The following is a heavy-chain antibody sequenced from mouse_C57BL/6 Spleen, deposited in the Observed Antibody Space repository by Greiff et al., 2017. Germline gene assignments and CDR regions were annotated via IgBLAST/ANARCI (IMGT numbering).Heavy chain of an antibody. CDR2: ISDGGSYT. Sequence: EVHLVESGGGLVKPGGSLKLSCAASGFTFSSYAMSWVRQTPEKRLEWVATISDGGSYTYYPDKVKGRFTISRDNAKNNLYLQMSHLKSEETAMYYCARDGDYYGSSYVGYFDYWGQGTTLTVSS. V-gene: IGHV5-4*01. D-gene: IGHD1-1*01. CDR1: GFTFSSYA. CDR3: ARDGDYYGSSYVGYFDY. J-gene: IGHJ2*01.